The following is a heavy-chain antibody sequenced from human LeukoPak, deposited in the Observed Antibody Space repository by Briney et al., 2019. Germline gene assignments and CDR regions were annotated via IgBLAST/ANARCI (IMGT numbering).Heavy chain of an antibody. D-gene: IGHD5-18*01. V-gene: IGHV3-30*03. J-gene: IGHJ4*02. Sequence: PGRSLRLSCAASGFTFSSYGMHWVRQAPGKGLEWVAVISYDGSNKYYADSVKGRFTISRDNSKNSLYLQMNSLRAEDTAVYYCASGGYSFFYWGQGTLVTVSS. CDR3: ASGGYSFFY. CDR1: GFTFSSYG. CDR2: ISYDGSNK.